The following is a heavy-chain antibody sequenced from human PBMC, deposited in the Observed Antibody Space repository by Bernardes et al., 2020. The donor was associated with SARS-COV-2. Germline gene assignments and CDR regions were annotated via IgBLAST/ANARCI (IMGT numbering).Heavy chain of an antibody. CDR2: INHSGST. CDR3: RGDCGGDCYSTDYYYYGMDV. D-gene: IGHD2-21*02. J-gene: IGHJ6*02. V-gene: IGHV4-34*01. CDR1: GGSFSGYY. Sequence: SETLSLTCAVYGGSFSGYYWSWIRQPPGKGLEWIGEINHSGSTNYNPSLKSRVTISVDTSKNQFSLKLSSVTAADTAVDYCRGDCGGDCYSTDYYYYGMDVWGQGTTVTVSS.